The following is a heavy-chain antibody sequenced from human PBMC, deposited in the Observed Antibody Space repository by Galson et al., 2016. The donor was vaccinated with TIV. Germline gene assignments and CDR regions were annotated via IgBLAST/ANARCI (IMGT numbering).Heavy chain of an antibody. CDR1: GFTVSSNY. D-gene: IGHD2-21*01. V-gene: IGHV3-66*02. J-gene: IGHJ6*02. Sequence: SLRLSCAASGFTVSSNYMNRVRQAPGKGLEWVAITSSDGTTHYADSVKGRFTMSRDNSMNTLYLQMNSLGTEDTAVYFCARERRFCGNECYLHYFYGMDVWGHGTTVTVSS. CDR3: ARERRFCGNECYLHYFYGMDV. CDR2: TSSDGTT.